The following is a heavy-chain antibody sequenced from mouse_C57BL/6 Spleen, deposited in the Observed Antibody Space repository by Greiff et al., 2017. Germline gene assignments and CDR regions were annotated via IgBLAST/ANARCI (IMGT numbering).Heavy chain of an antibody. CDR1: GSTFTSYW. CDR3: ARWAGSSYYYAMDY. Sequence: QVQLQQPGAELVRPGSSVKLSCKASGSTFTSYWMDWVKQRPGQGLEWIGNIYPSDSETHYNQKFKDKATLTVDKSSSTAYMQLSSLTSEDSAVYYCARWAGSSYYYAMDYWGQGTSVTVAS. CDR2: IYPSDSET. V-gene: IGHV1-61*01. J-gene: IGHJ4*01. D-gene: IGHD1-1*01.